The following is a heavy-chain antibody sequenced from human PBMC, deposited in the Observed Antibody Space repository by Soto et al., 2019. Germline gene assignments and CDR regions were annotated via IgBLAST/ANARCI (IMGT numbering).Heavy chain of an antibody. V-gene: IGHV4-31*03. CDR2: MDHRGTT. J-gene: IGHJ4*02. D-gene: IGHD3-16*01. CDR3: ARSFYDYIRGYSFDS. CDR1: GGSISSSDYY. Sequence: QVQLQESGPGLVKPSQTLALTCSVSGGSISSSDYYCTWVRHHPGKGLEWICNMDHRGTTKYNPSLSRRLSIVGDMSKNQFYLRLISVTGADTAVDYCARSFYDYIRGYSFDSWGQGTLVTVSS.